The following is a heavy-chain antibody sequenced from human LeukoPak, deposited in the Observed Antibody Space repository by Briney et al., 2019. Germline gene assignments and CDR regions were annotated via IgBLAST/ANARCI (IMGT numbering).Heavy chain of an antibody. CDR3: AKLGSAMTSNYDFDY. D-gene: IGHD4-4*01. J-gene: IGHJ4*02. Sequence: GGSLRLSCAASGFTFSSYGMHWVRQAPGKGLEWVAVISYDGSNKYYADSVKGRFTISRDNSKNTLYLQMNSLRAEDTAVYYCAKLGSAMTSNYDFDYWGQGTLVTVSS. CDR2: ISYDGSNK. V-gene: IGHV3-30*18. CDR1: GFTFSSYG.